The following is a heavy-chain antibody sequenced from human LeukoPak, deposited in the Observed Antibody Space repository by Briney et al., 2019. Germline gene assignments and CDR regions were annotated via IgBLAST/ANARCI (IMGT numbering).Heavy chain of an antibody. CDR3: ARAREYYDILTGYYSAVIPSYFDY. V-gene: IGHV4-39*07. J-gene: IGHJ4*02. CDR2: IYYSGST. CDR1: GGSISSSSYY. D-gene: IGHD3-9*01. Sequence: SETLSLTCTVSGGSISSSSYYWGWIRQPPGKGLEWIGSIYYSGSTYYNPSLKSRVTISVDTSKNQFSLKLSSVTAADTAVYYCARAREYYDILTGYYSAVIPSYFDYWGQGTLVTVSS.